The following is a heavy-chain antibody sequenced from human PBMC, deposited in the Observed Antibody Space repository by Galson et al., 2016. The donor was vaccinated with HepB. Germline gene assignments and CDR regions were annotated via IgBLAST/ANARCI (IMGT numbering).Heavy chain of an antibody. CDR2: ISGSGAST. CDR1: GFSFSSYS. J-gene: IGHJ4*02. Sequence: SLRLSCAASGFSFSSYSMNWVRQTPGKGLEWVSSISGSGASTFYADSVKGRFTISRDNAKKTLGLQMNSLTVEDTGVYYCAKKRGSSSTNIDFWGQGTLVPVSS. V-gene: IGHV3-23*01. D-gene: IGHD6-6*01. CDR3: AKKRGSSSTNIDF.